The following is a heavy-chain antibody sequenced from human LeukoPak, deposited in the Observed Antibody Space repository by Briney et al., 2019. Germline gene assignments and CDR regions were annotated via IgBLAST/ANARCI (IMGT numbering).Heavy chain of an antibody. J-gene: IGHJ6*02. CDR1: GFTFDDYA. D-gene: IGHD6-13*01. CDR3: VAAAGNDYYYYGMDV. CDR2: ISWNSGSI. Sequence: PGRSLRLSCAAPGFTFDDYAMHWVRQAPGKGLEWVSGISWNSGSIGYADSVKGRFTISRDNAKNSLYLQMNSLRAEDTALYYCVAAAGNDYYYYGMDVWGQGTTVTVSS. V-gene: IGHV3-9*01.